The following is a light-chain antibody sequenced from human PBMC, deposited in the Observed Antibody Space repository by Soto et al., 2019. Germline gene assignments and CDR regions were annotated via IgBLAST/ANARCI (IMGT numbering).Light chain of an antibody. CDR2: ELS. CDR1: SSDIGGYNY. Sequence: QSVLTQPPSASGSPGQSVTISCTGTSSDIGGYNYVSWYQQHPGKAPKLMIYELSKRPSGVPDRFSGSKSGNTASLTVSGLQAEDEADYYCSSYASSNNFVVFGGGTKVTVL. CDR3: SSYASSNNFVV. V-gene: IGLV2-8*01. J-gene: IGLJ2*01.